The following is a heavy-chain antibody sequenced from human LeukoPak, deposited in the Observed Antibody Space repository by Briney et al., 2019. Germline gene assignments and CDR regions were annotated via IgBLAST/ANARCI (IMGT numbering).Heavy chain of an antibody. V-gene: IGHV3-30*04. J-gene: IGHJ6*04. CDR3: ARDVYGMDV. CDR2: ISYDGSNK. Sequence: GGSLRFSCAASGFTFSSYAMHWVRQAPGKGLEWVAVISYDGSNKYYADSVKGRFTISRDNSKNTLYLQMNSLRAEDTAVYYCARDVYGMDVWGKGTTVTVSS. CDR1: GFTFSSYA.